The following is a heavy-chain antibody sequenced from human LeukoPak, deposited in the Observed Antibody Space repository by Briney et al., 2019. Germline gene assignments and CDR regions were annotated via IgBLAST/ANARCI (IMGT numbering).Heavy chain of an antibody. CDR3: ATLRYSYGDLDY. CDR2: IYSGGST. Sequence: PGGSLRLSCAASGFTFSRYAIHWVRQAPGMGLEWVSVIYSGGSTYYADSVKGRFIISRDNSKNMLYLQMNSLRAEDTAVYYCATLRYSYGDLDYWGQGTLVTVSS. CDR1: GFTFSRYA. V-gene: IGHV3-66*01. D-gene: IGHD5-18*01. J-gene: IGHJ4*02.